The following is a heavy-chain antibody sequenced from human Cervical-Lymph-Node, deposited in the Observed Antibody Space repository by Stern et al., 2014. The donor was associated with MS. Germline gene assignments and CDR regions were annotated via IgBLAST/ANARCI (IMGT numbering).Heavy chain of an antibody. J-gene: IGHJ2*01. CDR3: ARRVTGTRKYWYFDL. D-gene: IGHD1-7*01. CDR1: GGSIRSSTDY. V-gene: IGHV4-39*01. CDR2: IYYSGST. Sequence: QLQLQESGPGLVKPSETLSLTCTVSGGSIRSSTDYWGWIRLPPGKGPEWIGSIYYSGSTYYNPSLKSRVTISADPSQNQFSLQRSFGTAADTAIYYCARRVTGTRKYWYFDLWGRGTLVAVSS.